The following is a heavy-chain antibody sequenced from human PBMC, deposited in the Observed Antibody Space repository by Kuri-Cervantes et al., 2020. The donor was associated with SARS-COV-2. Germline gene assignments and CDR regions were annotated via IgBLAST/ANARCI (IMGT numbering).Heavy chain of an antibody. J-gene: IGHJ6*02. D-gene: IGHD4-17*01. CDR3: ARDPTTVTTGIGMDV. CDR2: INPSGGGT. Sequence: ASVKVSCKASGYTFTTYYIHWVRRAPGQGLEWMGIINPSGGGTSYAQKFQGRVAVTRDTPTSTVYMELSSLRSEDTAVYYCARDPTTVTTGIGMDVWGQGTTVTVSS. CDR1: GYTFTTYY. V-gene: IGHV1-46*01.